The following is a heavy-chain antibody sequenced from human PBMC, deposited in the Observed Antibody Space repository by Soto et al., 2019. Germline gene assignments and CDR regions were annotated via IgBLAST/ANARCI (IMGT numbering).Heavy chain of an antibody. CDR3: VGENYFDY. V-gene: IGHV3-7*01. J-gene: IGHJ4*02. CDR1: GFTFRNYW. CDR2: IKQDGSER. Sequence: EEQLVESGGGLVQPGGSLRLSCAGSGFTFRNYWMGWVRQAPGKRLEWVANIKQDGSERSYADSVKGRFTISRHNAKNALYLQMSSLGADDTAVYYCVGENYFDYWGQGILVTVSS.